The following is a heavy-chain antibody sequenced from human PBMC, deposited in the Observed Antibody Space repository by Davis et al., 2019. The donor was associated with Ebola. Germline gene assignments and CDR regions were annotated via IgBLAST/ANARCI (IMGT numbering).Heavy chain of an antibody. D-gene: IGHD4-23*01. J-gene: IGHJ3*02. V-gene: IGHV1-2*02. CDR3: ARARGGNEYDAFDI. Sequence: ASVKVSCKASGYTFTDYYMHWVRQAPGQGLEWMGWINPNSGGTNDAQKFQGRVTMTRDTSISTAYMELSRLRSDDTAVYYCARARGGNEYDAFDIWAQGTMVTVSS. CDR2: INPNSGGT. CDR1: GYTFTDYY.